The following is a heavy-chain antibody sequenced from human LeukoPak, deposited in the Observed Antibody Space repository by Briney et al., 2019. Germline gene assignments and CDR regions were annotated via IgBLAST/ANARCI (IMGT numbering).Heavy chain of an antibody. D-gene: IGHD6-6*01. CDR2: ISYDGSNK. V-gene: IGHV3-30*04. J-gene: IGHJ4*02. Sequence: GGSLRLSCAASGFTFSSYAMHWVRQAPGKGLEWVAVISYDGSNKYYADSVKGRFTISRDNSKNTLYLQMNSLRAEDTAVYYCARVNSRSVYFDYWGLGTLVTVSS. CDR1: GFTFSSYA. CDR3: ARVNSRSVYFDY.